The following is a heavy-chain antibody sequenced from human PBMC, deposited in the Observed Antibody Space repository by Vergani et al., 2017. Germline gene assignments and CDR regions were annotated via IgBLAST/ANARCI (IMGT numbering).Heavy chain of an antibody. V-gene: IGHV4-4*07. D-gene: IGHD4-17*01. Sequence: QVQLQESGPGLVKPSETLSLTCTVSGGSISSYYWSWIRQPAGKGLEWIGRIYTSGSTNYNPSLKSRVTMSVDTSKNQFSLKLSSVTAADTAVYYCASQGGPTTVTIRRLPEAFDYWGQGTLVTVSS. CDR2: IYTSGST. J-gene: IGHJ4*02. CDR3: ASQGGPTTVTIRRLPEAFDY. CDR1: GGSISSYY.